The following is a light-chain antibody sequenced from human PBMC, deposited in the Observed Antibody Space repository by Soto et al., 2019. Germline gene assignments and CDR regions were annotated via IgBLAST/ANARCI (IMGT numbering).Light chain of an antibody. J-gene: IGKJ2*01. CDR1: QTVLYSSTNKNY. Sequence: DIVMTQSPDSLAVSLGERATINCKSSQTVLYSSTNKNYLSWHQLKPGQPPKLLIYWASTRESGVPDRFSGSGSGTDFTLTISSLQAEDVAVYYCQQYYSTPYTFGQGTKLEIK. CDR2: WAS. V-gene: IGKV4-1*01. CDR3: QQYYSTPYT.